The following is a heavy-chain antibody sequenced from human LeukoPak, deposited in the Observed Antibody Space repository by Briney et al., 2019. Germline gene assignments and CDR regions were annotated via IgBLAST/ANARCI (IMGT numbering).Heavy chain of an antibody. CDR1: GGSISSYY. J-gene: IGHJ4*02. CDR2: IYYSGST. V-gene: IGHV4-59*01. CDR3: ARSSAYYDYVWGSYRPRYYSDY. Sequence: PSETLSLTCTVSGGSISSYYWSWIRQPPGKGLEWIGYIYYSGSTNYNPSLKSRVTISVDTSKNQFSLKLSSVTAADTAVYYCARSSAYYDYVWGSYRPRYYSDYWGQGTLVTVSS. D-gene: IGHD3-16*01.